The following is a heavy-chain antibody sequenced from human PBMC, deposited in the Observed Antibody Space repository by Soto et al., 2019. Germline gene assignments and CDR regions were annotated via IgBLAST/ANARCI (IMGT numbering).Heavy chain of an antibody. V-gene: IGHV2-5*02. CDR3: AHRSGGYCSGGSCHTPHFDY. CDR2: IYWDDDK. D-gene: IGHD2-15*01. CDR1: GFSLSTSGVG. Sequence: QITLKESGPPLVKPTQTLTLTCTFSGFSLSTSGVGVGWIRQPPGKALEWLALIYWDDDKRYSPSLKSRLTITKDTSKNQVVLTMTNMDPVDTATYYCAHRSGGYCSGGSCHTPHFDYWGQGTLVTVSS. J-gene: IGHJ4*02.